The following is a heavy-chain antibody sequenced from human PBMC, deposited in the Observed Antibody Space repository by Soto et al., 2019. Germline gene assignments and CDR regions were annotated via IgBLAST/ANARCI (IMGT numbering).Heavy chain of an antibody. J-gene: IGHJ6*02. CDR2: ISYDGSNK. CDR1: GFTFSSYA. V-gene: IGHV3-30-3*01. Sequence: QVQLVESGGGVVQPGRSLRLSCAASGFTFSSYAMHWVRQAPGKGLEWVAVISYDGSNKYYADSVKGRFIISRDNSKNTLYLQMNSLRAEDTAVYYCARVLRSGPYYYYYGMDVWGQGTTVTVSS. CDR3: ARVLRSGPYYYYYGMDV. D-gene: IGHD4-17*01.